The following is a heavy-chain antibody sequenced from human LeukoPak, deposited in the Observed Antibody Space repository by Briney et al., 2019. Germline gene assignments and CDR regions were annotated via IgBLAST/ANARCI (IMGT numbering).Heavy chain of an antibody. D-gene: IGHD5-12*01. J-gene: IGHJ4*02. V-gene: IGHV3-23*01. CDR1: GFTFSSYG. Sequence: GGSLRLSCAASGFTFSSYGMSWVRQAPGKGLEWVSAISNSDNSTYYADSVKGRFTISRDNSKNTLYLQMNSLRAEDTAVYYCARGPSGYHNTGGQGTLVTVSS. CDR3: ARGPSGYHNT. CDR2: ISNSDNST.